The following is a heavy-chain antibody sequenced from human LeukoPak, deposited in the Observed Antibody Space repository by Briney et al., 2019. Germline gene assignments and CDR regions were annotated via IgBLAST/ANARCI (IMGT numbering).Heavy chain of an antibody. CDR3: ARGIYMVRGVSPFDY. CDR1: GYTFTGYF. J-gene: IGHJ4*02. D-gene: IGHD3-10*01. V-gene: IGHV1-2*02. Sequence: GASVKVSCKASGYTFTGYFMHWVRQAPGQGLEWMGWINPNSGGTNYAQKFQGRVTMTRDTSISTAYMELSRLKSDDTAVYYCARGIYMVRGVSPFDYWGQGTLVTVSS. CDR2: INPNSGGT.